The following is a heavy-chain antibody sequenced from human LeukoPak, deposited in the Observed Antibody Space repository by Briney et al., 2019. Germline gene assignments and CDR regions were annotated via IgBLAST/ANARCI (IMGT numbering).Heavy chain of an antibody. J-gene: IGHJ4*02. V-gene: IGHV4-59*08. CDR1: GGSISSYY. CDR2: IFYSGST. Sequence: SETLSLTCTVSGGSISSYYWSWIRQSSGRGLEWIGYIFYSGSTNYNPSLRSRVTMPVDTSKNQFSLNLRSVTAADTAVYYCARHPSAMANFDCWGQGTLVTVSS. D-gene: IGHD2-2*01. CDR3: ARHPSAMANFDC.